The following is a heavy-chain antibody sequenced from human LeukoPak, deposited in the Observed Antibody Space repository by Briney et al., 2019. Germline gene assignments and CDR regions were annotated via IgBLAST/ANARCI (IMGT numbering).Heavy chain of an antibody. Sequence: PGGSLRLSCAAPGFPFSRNAMTWVRQAPGKGLEWVPAISGSGGRTYYPDSGKGRFTIPRENPKNTLNRQMNSLRAENTAVNYCAKDISVHRYYFVYWGERTLVTVSS. D-gene: IGHD2-21*01. J-gene: IGHJ4*02. V-gene: IGHV3-23*01. CDR1: GFPFSRNA. CDR2: ISGSGGRT. CDR3: AKDISVHRYYFVY.